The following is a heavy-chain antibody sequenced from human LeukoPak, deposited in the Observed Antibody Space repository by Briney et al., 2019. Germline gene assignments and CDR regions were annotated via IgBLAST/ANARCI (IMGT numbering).Heavy chain of an antibody. CDR3: AKDQGYCSGGSCFFHYYYYMDV. J-gene: IGHJ6*03. D-gene: IGHD2-15*01. CDR2: ISGSGGST. V-gene: IGHV3-23*01. Sequence: QSGGSLRLSCAASGFTFSSYAMNWVRQAPGKGLEWVSAISGSGGSTYYADSVKGRFTISRDNSKNTLYLQMNSLRAEDTAVYYCAKDQGYCSGGSCFFHYYYYMDVWGKGTTVTVSS. CDR1: GFTFSSYA.